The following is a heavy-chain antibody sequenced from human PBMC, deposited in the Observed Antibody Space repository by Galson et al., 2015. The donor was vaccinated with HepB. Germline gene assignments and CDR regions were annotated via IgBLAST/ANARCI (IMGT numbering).Heavy chain of an antibody. Sequence: PALVKPTQTLTLTCSFSGFSLSSSGMCVSWIRQPPGRALEWLARIDWDDDKYYSTSLKTRLTTSKGTPKNQEGPSMTNMDPVDTATYYCARMLNYYDSSGGDGYFDLWGRGTLVTVSS. CDR2: IDWDDDK. J-gene: IGHJ2*01. D-gene: IGHD3-22*01. V-gene: IGHV2-70*11. CDR3: ARMLNYYDSSGGDGYFDL. CDR1: GFSLSSSGMC.